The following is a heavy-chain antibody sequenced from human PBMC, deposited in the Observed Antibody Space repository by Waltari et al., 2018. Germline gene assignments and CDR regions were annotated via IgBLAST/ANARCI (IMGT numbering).Heavy chain of an antibody. CDR3: ARDDLSGSYVRRDFDL. J-gene: IGHJ2*01. CDR2: INGGKGNT. D-gene: IGHD1-26*01. CDR1: GYTFTSYA. V-gene: IGHV1-3*01. Sequence: QVQLVQSGAEVKKPGASVKVSCKASGYTFTSYAMHWVRQAPGQRLEWMGWINGGKGNTKYSQKFQGRVTITRDTSASTAYMEVSSLRSEDTAVYYCARDDLSGSYVRRDFDLWGRGTLVTVSS.